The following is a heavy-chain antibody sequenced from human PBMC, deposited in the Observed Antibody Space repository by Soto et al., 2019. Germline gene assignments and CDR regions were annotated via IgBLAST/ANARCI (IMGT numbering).Heavy chain of an antibody. J-gene: IGHJ5*02. V-gene: IGHV2-26*04. CDR3: ASTYTTSWYWFDP. CDR2: IFSNDEK. D-gene: IGHD6-13*01. Sequence: QVTVKESGPVLVKPTETLPPTCTVSGFSLSNAGLGVSWIRQPPGKALEWLAHIFSNDEKSYSTSLKSRLTTSKDTSKSQVVLTMTNMDPVDTATYYCASTYTTSWYWFDPWGQGTLVTVSS. CDR1: GFSLSNAGLG.